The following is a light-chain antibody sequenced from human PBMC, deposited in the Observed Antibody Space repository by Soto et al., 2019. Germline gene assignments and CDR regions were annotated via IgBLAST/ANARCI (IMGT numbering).Light chain of an antibody. V-gene: IGKV1-5*01. CDR2: DAS. CDR1: QSISRC. Sequence: DIQMTQSPSTLSASVGDRVIITCRASQSISRCLAWYQQKPGQAPKLLIYDASSLESGVPSRFSGSVSGTEFTLTISSLQPDDFSNYYCQQYNTYWTLGPGTKVEI. J-gene: IGKJ1*01. CDR3: QQYNTYWT.